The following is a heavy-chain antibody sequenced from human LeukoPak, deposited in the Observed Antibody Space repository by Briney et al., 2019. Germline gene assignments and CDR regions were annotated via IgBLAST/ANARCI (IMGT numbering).Heavy chain of an antibody. V-gene: IGHV3-23*01. Sequence: GGSLRLSCAASGFTFSSYAMSCVRQAPGKGLEWVSAISGSGGSTYYADSVKGRFTISRDNSKNTLYLQMNSLRAEDTAVYYCAKGSNYYDSSGHYWGQGTLVTVSS. D-gene: IGHD3-22*01. J-gene: IGHJ4*02. CDR1: GFTFSSYA. CDR3: AKGSNYYDSSGHY. CDR2: ISGSGGST.